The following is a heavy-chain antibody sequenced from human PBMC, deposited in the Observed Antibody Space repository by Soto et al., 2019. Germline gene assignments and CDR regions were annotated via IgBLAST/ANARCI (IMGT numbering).Heavy chain of an antibody. CDR2: IYWNDDK. CDR1: GFSLSTSGVG. D-gene: IGHD6-13*01. Sequence: QITLKESGPTLVKPTQTLTLTCTFSGFSLSTSGVGVGWIRQPPGKALEWLALIYWNDDKRYSPSLKSRLTNTKDTSKNQVVLTMTNMYPVDTATYYCAHKGPSSWYRDYYYYGMDVWGQGTTVTVSS. J-gene: IGHJ6*02. CDR3: AHKGPSSWYRDYYYYGMDV. V-gene: IGHV2-5*01.